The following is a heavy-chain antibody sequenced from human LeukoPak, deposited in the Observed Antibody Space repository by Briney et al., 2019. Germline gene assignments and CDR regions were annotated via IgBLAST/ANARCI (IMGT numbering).Heavy chain of an antibody. CDR2: ISGSGGST. V-gene: IGHV3-23*01. D-gene: IGHD2-2*01. Sequence: GRSLRLSCAASGFTFSSYAMHWVRQAPGKGLEWVSAISGSGGSTYYADSVKGRFTISRDNSKNTLYLQMNSLRAEDTAVYYCAKVLRVGYCSSTSCYGTVDYWGQGTLVTVSS. J-gene: IGHJ4*02. CDR3: AKVLRVGYCSSTSCYGTVDY. CDR1: GFTFSSYA.